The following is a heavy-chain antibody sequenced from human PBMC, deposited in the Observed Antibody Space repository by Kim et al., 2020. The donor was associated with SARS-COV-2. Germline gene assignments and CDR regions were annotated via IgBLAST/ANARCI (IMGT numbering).Heavy chain of an antibody. V-gene: IGHV3-23*01. J-gene: IGHJ1*01. D-gene: IGHD5-12*01. Sequence: SVKGRFTISRDNSKNTLYLQMNSLRTEDAARYYCAKDVYSGFDGIAEYIQHWGQGTQVTVSS. CDR3: AKDVYSGFDGIAEYIQH.